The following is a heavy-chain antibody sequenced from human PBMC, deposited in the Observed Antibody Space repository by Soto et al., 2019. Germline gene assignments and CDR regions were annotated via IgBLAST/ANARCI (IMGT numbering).Heavy chain of an antibody. D-gene: IGHD1-26*01. V-gene: IGHV3-30*18. CDR2: ISSDGSSY. Sequence: QVQLLESGGGVVQPGRSLRLSCVASGFTLTNNGMHWVRQAPGQGLEWVAVISSDGSSYYYGDSVRGRFTISIDTSKNTLFLEMNSLTTADTAVYYCAKDRGLAESGTWSHYYYGMDVWGQGTSVTVS. CDR3: AKDRGLAESGTWSHYYYGMDV. CDR1: GFTLTNNG. J-gene: IGHJ6*02.